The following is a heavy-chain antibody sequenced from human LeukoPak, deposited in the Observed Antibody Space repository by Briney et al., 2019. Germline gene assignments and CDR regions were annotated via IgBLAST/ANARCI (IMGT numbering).Heavy chain of an antibody. CDR3: ARDIHSSGWNWWFDP. V-gene: IGHV1-69*05. CDR1: GYTFSSYA. D-gene: IGHD6-19*01. Sequence: SVKVSCKASGYTFSSYAISWVRQAPGQGLEWMGGIIPIFGTANYAQKFQGRVTITTDESTSTAYMELSSLRSEDTAVYYCARDIHSSGWNWWFDPWGQGTLVTVSS. J-gene: IGHJ5*02. CDR2: IIPIFGTA.